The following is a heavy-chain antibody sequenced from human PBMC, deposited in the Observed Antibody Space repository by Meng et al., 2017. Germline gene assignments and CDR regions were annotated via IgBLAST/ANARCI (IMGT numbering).Heavy chain of an antibody. J-gene: IGHJ4*02. CDR1: GGTFSSYA. Sequence: QGQVVKAGAEGKTPGSSVKVSGKASGGTFSSYAISWVRQAPGQGLEWMGGIIPIFGTANYAQKFKGRVTITADKSTSTAYMELSSLRSEDTAVYYCARGVGYGGNSLYFDYWGQGTLVTVSS. D-gene: IGHD4-23*01. V-gene: IGHV1-69*06. CDR2: IIPIFGTA. CDR3: ARGVGYGGNSLYFDY.